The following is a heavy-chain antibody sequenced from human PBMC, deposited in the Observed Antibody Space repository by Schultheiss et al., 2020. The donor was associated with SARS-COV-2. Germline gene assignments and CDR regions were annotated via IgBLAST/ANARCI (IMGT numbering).Heavy chain of an antibody. CDR2: ISGSGGST. J-gene: IGHJ2*01. D-gene: IGHD1-7*01. Sequence: GGSLRLSCAASGFTFSSYAMSWVRQAPGKGLEWVSAISGSGGSTYYADPVKGRFTISRDNSKNRLYLQMNSLRAEDTAVYYCARGLPSARITGTTTFGAYFDLWGRGTLVTVSS. CDR1: GFTFSSYA. CDR3: ARGLPSARITGTTTFGAYFDL. V-gene: IGHV3-23*01.